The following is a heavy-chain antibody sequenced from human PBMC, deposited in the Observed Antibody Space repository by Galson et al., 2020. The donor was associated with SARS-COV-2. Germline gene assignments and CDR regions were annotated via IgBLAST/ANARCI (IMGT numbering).Heavy chain of an antibody. CDR3: ARGTRDITMIVVVMTSVFCYFDR. D-gene: IGHD3-22*01. J-gene: IGHJ4*03. CDR1: GGSFSDYY. V-gene: IGHV4-34*01. CDR2: ITHSGST. Sequence: SQASETLSLTCAVYGGSFSDYYWSWIRQSPGRGLEWIGEITHSGSTSYNPSLKSRVTISVDTSKNQFSLKMRSVTAADTAVYYCARGTRDITMIVVVMTSVFCYFDRWGQGALVTVAS.